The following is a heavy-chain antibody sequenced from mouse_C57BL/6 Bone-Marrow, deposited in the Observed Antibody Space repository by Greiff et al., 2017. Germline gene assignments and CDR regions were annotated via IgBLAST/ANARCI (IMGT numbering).Heavy chain of an antibody. CDR2: IDPSDSYP. Sequence: VQLQQPGAELVRPGTSVKLSCKASGYTFTSYWMHWVKQRPGQGLEWIGVIDPSDSYPNYNQKFKGKATLTVDTSSSTAYMQLSSLTSENSAVYYCARRRHYDEEFAYWGQGTLVTVSA. J-gene: IGHJ3*01. D-gene: IGHD2-4*01. CDR3: ARRRHYDEEFAY. CDR1: GYTFTSYW. V-gene: IGHV1-59*01.